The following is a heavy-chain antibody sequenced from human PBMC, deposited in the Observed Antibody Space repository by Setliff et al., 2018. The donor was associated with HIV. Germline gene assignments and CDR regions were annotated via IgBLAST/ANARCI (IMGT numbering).Heavy chain of an antibody. J-gene: IGHJ6*02. CDR3: ARIFGDQGYYYGMDV. CDR1: GGSISSYY. D-gene: IGHD3-3*01. CDR2: IYYSGST. Sequence: SETLSLTCTVSGGSISSYYWSWIRQPPGKGLEWIVYIYYSGSTNYNPSLKSRVTISVDTSKNQFSLKLSSVIAADTAVYYCARIFGDQGYYYGMDVWCQVTTVTVS. V-gene: IGHV4-59*01.